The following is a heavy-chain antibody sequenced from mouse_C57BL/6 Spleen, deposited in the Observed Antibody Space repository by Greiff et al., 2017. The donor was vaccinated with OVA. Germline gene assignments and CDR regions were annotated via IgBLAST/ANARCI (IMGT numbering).Heavy chain of an antibody. J-gene: IGHJ1*03. V-gene: IGHV8-8*01. CDR3: ARMGYYGSSYWYFDV. CDR2: IWWDDDK. CDR1: GFSLSTFGMG. D-gene: IGHD1-1*01. Sequence: QVQLKECGPGILQPSQTLSLTCSFSGFSLSTFGMGVGWIRQPSGKGLEWLAHIWWDDDKYYNPALKSRLTISKDTSKNQVFLKIANVDTADTATYYCARMGYYGSSYWYFDVWGTGTTVTVSS.